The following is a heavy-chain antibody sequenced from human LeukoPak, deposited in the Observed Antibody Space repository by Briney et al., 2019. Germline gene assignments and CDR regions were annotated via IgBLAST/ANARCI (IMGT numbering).Heavy chain of an antibody. Sequence: PGGSLRLSCTVSGFTVSSNSMSWVRQAPGKGLEWVSFIYSDNTHYSDSVKGRFTISRDNSKNTLYLQMNSLRAEDTAVYYCAKDRGATIRYYFDYWGQGTLVTVSS. J-gene: IGHJ4*02. V-gene: IGHV3-66*03. CDR1: GFTVSSNS. CDR3: AKDRGATIRYYFDY. D-gene: IGHD5-24*01. CDR2: IYSDNT.